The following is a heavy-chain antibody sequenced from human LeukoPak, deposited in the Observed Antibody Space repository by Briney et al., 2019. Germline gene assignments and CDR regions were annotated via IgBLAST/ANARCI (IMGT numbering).Heavy chain of an antibody. CDR2: INHSGST. V-gene: IGHV4-34*01. J-gene: IGHJ2*01. D-gene: IGHD6-19*01. CDR1: GGSFSGYY. CDR3: ARRRVSSGWQTPPRYWYFDL. Sequence: SETLSLTCAVYGGSFSGYYWSWIRQPPGKGLEWIGEINHSGSTNYNPSLKSRVTISVDTSKNQFSLKLSSVTAADTAVYYCARRRVSSGWQTPPRYWYFDLWGRGTLVTVSS.